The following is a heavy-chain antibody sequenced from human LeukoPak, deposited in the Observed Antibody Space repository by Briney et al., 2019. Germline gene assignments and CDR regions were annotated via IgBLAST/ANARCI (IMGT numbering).Heavy chain of an antibody. D-gene: IGHD6-13*01. CDR2: IYYSGST. V-gene: IGHV4-39*02. J-gene: IGHJ5*02. Sequence: PSETLSLTCTVSGGSISSSSYYWGWIRQPPGKGLEWIGSIYYSGSTYYNPSLKSRVTISVDTSKNQFSLKLSSVTAADTAVYYCAREWEFAAAGTNWFDPWGQGTLATVSS. CDR1: GGSISSSSYY. CDR3: AREWEFAAAGTNWFDP.